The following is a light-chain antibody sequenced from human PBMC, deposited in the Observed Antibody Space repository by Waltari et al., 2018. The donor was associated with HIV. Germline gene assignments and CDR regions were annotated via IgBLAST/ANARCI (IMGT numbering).Light chain of an antibody. Sequence: EIVLTQSPATLSLSPGERATLSCRASQSVSSYLAWYQQKPGQAPRLLIYDASNRATGIPARFIGSSSGTDVTLTISSLEPEDFAVYYCQQRSNWPSLTFGGGTKVEIK. CDR1: QSVSSY. CDR3: QQRSNWPSLT. J-gene: IGKJ4*01. CDR2: DAS. V-gene: IGKV3-11*01.